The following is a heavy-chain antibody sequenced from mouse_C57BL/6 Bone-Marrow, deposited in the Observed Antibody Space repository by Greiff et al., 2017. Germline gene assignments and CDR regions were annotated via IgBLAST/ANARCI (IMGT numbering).Heavy chain of an antibody. V-gene: IGHV1-64*01. CDR1: GYTFTSYW. CDR3: ARPYGNYGDD. Sequence: QVQLQQPGAELVKPGASVKLSCKASGYTFTSYWMHWVKQRPGQGLEWIGMIHPNSGSTNYTEKLKSKATLTVNKSSSTAYMQLSSLTSEDSAVYYCARPYGNYGDDWGQGTTLTVSS. J-gene: IGHJ2*01. D-gene: IGHD2-1*01. CDR2: IHPNSGST.